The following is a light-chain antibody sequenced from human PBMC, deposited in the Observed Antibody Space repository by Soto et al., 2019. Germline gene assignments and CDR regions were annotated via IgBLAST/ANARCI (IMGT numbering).Light chain of an antibody. CDR2: LNSDGSH. J-gene: IGLJ3*02. CDR1: SGHSSYA. CDR3: QTWGTGIWV. V-gene: IGLV4-69*01. Sequence: QLVLTQSPSASASLGASVKLTCTLSSGHSSYAIAWHQQQPEKGPRYLMRLNSDGSHTKGDGIPDRFSGSSSGAERYLTISSLQSEDEADYYCQTWGTGIWVFGRWTKLTVL.